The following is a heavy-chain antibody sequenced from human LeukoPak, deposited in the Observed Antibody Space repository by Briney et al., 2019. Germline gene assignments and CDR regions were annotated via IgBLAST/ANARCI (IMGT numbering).Heavy chain of an antibody. Sequence: GSSVKVSRKASGGTFSSYAFSWVRQAPGQGLEWMGGIPIFGTAKYAQKFQGRVTITADESTSTAYMELSSLRSEDTAVYYCARDSSEFRSLILHWGQGTLVTVSS. CDR3: ARDSSEFRSLILH. D-gene: IGHD3-3*01. V-gene: IGHV1-69*01. J-gene: IGHJ1*01. CDR2: IPIFGTA. CDR1: GGTFSSYA.